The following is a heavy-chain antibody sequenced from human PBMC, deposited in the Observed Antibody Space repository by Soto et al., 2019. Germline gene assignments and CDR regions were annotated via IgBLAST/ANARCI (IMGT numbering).Heavy chain of an antibody. D-gene: IGHD2-15*01. CDR1: GFTVSSNY. CDR3: ARDSALGYCSGGSCYSEYYFDY. J-gene: IGHJ4*02. Sequence: EVQLVESGGVLVQPGGSLRLSCAASGFTVSSNYMSWVRQAPGKGLEWVSVIYSGGSTYYADSVKGRFTISRDNSKNTLYLQMNSLRAEDTAVYYCARDSALGYCSGGSCYSEYYFDYWGQGTLVTVSS. V-gene: IGHV3-66*01. CDR2: IYSGGST.